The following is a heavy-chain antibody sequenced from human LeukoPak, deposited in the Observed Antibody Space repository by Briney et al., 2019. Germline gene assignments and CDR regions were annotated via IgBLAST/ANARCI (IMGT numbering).Heavy chain of an antibody. CDR2: IKQDGSEK. CDR3: TRATAGFDY. J-gene: IGHJ4*02. CDR1: GFTFSSYW. V-gene: IGHV3-7*01. Sequence: GGSLRLSCAASGFTFSSYWMSWFRQAPGKGLEWVANIKQDGSEKNYVDSVKGRFTISRENAKNSLYLQMNNLRVGDTAVYYCTRATAGFDYWGQGTLVTVSS.